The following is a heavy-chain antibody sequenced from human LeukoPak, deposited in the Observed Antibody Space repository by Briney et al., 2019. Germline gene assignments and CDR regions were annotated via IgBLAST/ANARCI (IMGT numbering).Heavy chain of an antibody. CDR3: ARTPGYCSGGSCPYFDY. D-gene: IGHD2-15*01. V-gene: IGHV3-66*02. CDR1: GFTVSSNY. J-gene: IGHJ4*01. Sequence: PGGSLRLSCAASGFTVSSNYMSWVRQAPGEGLEWVSVIYSGGSTYYADSVKGRFTISRDNSKNTLYLQMNSLRAEDTAVYYCARTPGYCSGGSCPYFDYWGQGTLVTVSS. CDR2: IYSGGST.